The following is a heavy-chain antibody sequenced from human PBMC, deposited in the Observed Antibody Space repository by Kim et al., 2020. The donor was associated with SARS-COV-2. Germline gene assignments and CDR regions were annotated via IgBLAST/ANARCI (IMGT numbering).Heavy chain of an antibody. CDR3: AKVPVVLLWFGEGDAFDI. J-gene: IGHJ3*02. D-gene: IGHD3-10*01. Sequence: GGSLRLSCAASGFTFSSYVMSWVRQAPGKGLEWVSAISGSGGSTHYADSVKGRFTISRDNSKNTLYLQMNSLRAEDTAIYYCAKVPVVLLWFGEGDAFDIWGQGTMVTVSS. CDR1: GFTFSSYV. CDR2: ISGSGGST. V-gene: IGHV3-23*01.